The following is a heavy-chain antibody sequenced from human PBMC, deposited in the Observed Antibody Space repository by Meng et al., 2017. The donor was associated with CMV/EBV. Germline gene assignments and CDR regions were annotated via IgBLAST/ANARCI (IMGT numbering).Heavy chain of an antibody. J-gene: IGHJ3*02. CDR1: GYTLTGYY. Sequence: VEHGQLGAGVKKPGASVKVSCKASGYTLTGYYMHWVRQAPGQGIEWMGWINPNSGGTNYAQKFQGRVTMTRDTSISTAYMELSRLRSDDTAVYYCARNYYDSSGYPLGAFDIWGQGTMVTVSS. V-gene: IGHV1-2*02. CDR3: ARNYYDSSGYPLGAFDI. D-gene: IGHD3-22*01. CDR2: INPNSGGT.